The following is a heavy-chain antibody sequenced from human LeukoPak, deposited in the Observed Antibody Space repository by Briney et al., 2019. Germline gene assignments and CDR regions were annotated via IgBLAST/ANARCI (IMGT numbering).Heavy chain of an antibody. CDR3: AGCISKNCDDAIDI. Sequence: GGSLRLSCAASGFTFDDYAMHWVRQAPGKGLEWVSGISWNSGSIGYADSVKGRFTISRDNAKNSLYLQMNSLRAEDTAVYYCAGCISKNCDDAIDIWGHGTMVSVSS. V-gene: IGHV3-9*01. D-gene: IGHD2-2*01. J-gene: IGHJ3*02. CDR1: GFTFDDYA. CDR2: ISWNSGSI.